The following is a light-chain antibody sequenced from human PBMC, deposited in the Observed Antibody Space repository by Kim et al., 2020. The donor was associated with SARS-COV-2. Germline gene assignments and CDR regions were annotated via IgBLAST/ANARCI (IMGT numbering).Light chain of an antibody. J-gene: IGLJ2*01. CDR3: QSYDNSLSAYVV. Sequence: VTISCTGSSSNIGAGYDVNWYQQLPGTAPKLLIYGNNNRPSGVPDRFSGAKSGTSASLAITGLQAEDEADYYCQSYDNSLSAYVVFGGGTKLTVL. CDR2: GNN. V-gene: IGLV1-40*01. CDR1: SSNIGAGYD.